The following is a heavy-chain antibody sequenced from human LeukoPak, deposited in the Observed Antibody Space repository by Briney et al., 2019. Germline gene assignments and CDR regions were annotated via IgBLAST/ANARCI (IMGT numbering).Heavy chain of an antibody. D-gene: IGHD1-26*01. CDR1: GGSISSGSYY. V-gene: IGHV4-61*02. Sequence: PSETLSLTCTVSGGSISSGSYYWSWIRQPAGKGLEWIGRIYTSGSTNYNPSLKSRVTISVDTSKNQFSLKLSSMTAADTAVYYCARVEWGVFVDYWGQGTLVTVSS. CDR3: ARVEWGVFVDY. J-gene: IGHJ4*02. CDR2: IYTSGST.